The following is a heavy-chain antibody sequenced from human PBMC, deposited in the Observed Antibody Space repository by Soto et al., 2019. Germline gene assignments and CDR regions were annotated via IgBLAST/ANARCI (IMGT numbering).Heavy chain of an antibody. CDR2: TYYRSKWYN. D-gene: IGHD3-10*01. V-gene: IGHV6-1*01. CDR3: ARDFPGSGSYYSYGMDV. Sequence: PSQTLSLTCAISGDSVSSNSAAWNWIRQSPLRGLEWLGRTYYRSKWYNDYAVSVKSRITINPDTSKNQFSLQLNSVTPEDTAVYYCARDFPGSGSYYSYGMDVWGQGTTVTVSS. J-gene: IGHJ6*02. CDR1: GDSVSSNSAA.